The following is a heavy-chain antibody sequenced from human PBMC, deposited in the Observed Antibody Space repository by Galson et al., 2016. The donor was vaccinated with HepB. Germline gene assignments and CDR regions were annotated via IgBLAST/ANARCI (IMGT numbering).Heavy chain of an antibody. CDR2: ISNTRSVI. V-gene: IGHV3-48*01. CDR1: GFAISNYS. D-gene: IGHD3-10*01. CDR3: ARGHCSDVCYNNPDY. J-gene: IGHJ4*02. Sequence: SLRLSCAASGFAISNYSMNWVRQAPGKGLEWISYISNTRSVIHYADSVKGRSTISRDNVNNSLYLQMNSLRAEDSAVYHCARGHCSDVCYNNPDYWGQGTLVTVSS.